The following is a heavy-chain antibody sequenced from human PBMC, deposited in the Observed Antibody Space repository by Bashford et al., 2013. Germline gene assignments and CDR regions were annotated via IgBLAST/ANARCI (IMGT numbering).Heavy chain of an antibody. D-gene: IGHD6-13*01. Sequence: ASVKVSCKASGYTFTGYYMHWVRQAPGQGLEWMGWMNPNSGNTGSAQKFQGRLTMTRNTSISTAYMELSSLTSEDTAVCYCARRVAAGGTPLGFWGQGTLVTV. CDR3: ARRVAAGGTPLGF. CDR2: MNPNSGNT. J-gene: IGHJ4*02. V-gene: IGHV1-8*02. CDR1: GYTFTGYY.